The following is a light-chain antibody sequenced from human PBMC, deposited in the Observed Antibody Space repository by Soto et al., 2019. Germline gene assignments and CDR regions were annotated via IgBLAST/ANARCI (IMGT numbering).Light chain of an antibody. V-gene: IGLV2-14*01. CDR2: EVS. J-gene: IGLJ1*01. CDR3: SSYTSSSLYV. Sequence: QSVLTQPASVSGSPGQSITISCTGTSSDVGGYNYVSWYQQHPGKAPKLMIYEVSNRPSGVSNRFSGSKSGNTAPLTISGLQAEDEADYYSSSYTSSSLYVFGTGTKVTVL. CDR1: SSDVGGYNY.